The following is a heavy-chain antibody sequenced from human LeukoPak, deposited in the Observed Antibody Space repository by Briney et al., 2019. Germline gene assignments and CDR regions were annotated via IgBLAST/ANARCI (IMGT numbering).Heavy chain of an antibody. Sequence: PSETLSLTCTVSGGSISSYYWSWIRQPPGQGLERIGHIYYSGSTNYNHSLKSRVTISVETSKNQFSLKLGSVPAADTAVYCCARRHRYYSSGWSMPLGGAFDIWGRGAMDTVSS. J-gene: IGHJ3*02. CDR3: ARRHRYYSSGWSMPLGGAFDI. CDR1: GGSISSYY. D-gene: IGHD6-19*01. CDR2: IYYSGST. V-gene: IGHV4-59*08.